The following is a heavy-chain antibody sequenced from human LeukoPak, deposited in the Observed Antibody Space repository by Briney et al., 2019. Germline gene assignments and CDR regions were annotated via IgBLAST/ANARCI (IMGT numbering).Heavy chain of an antibody. D-gene: IGHD3-16*02. CDR2: IKQDGSEK. CDR1: GFTFSSYW. J-gene: IGHJ6*03. CDR3: ARVEGGVIVTDYYMDV. Sequence: GGSLRLSCAASGFTFSSYWMSWVRQAPGKGLEWVANIKQDGSEKYYVDSVKGRFTISRDNAKNSLYLQMNSLRAEDTAVYYCARVEGGVIVTDYYMDVWGKGTTVTISS. V-gene: IGHV3-7*01.